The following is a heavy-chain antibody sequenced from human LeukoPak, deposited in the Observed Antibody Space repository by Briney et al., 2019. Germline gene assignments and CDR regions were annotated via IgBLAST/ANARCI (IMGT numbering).Heavy chain of an antibody. Sequence: GGSLRLSCAASGFTFSSYWMIWVRQAPGKGLEWVANIKQDGSEKYYVDSVKGRFTISRDNAKNSLYLQMNSLRAEDTAVYYCARDTGLDNYDFWSGYGPFDYWGQGTLVTVSS. CDR3: ARDTGLDNYDFWSGYGPFDY. V-gene: IGHV3-7*01. CDR1: GFTFSSYW. D-gene: IGHD3-3*01. CDR2: IKQDGSEK. J-gene: IGHJ4*02.